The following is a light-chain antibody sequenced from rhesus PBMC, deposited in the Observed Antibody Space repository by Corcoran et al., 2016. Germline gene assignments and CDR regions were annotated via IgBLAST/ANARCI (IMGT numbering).Light chain of an antibody. V-gene: IGKV1-74*01. CDR2: KAS. J-gene: IGKJ4*01. Sequence: DIQMTQSPSSLSASVGDRVTITCRASANVNNYLNWYQQKPGKTPKLLLYKASTLQSGVPSRFSGSGSGTDYTFNIGSLQPEDVATYYWQHGYDTPLTFGGGTKVELK. CDR3: QHGYDTPLT. CDR1: ANVNNY.